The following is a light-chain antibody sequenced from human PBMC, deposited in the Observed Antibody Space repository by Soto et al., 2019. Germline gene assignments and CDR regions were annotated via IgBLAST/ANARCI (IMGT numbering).Light chain of an antibody. V-gene: IGKV3-20*01. Sequence: EIVLTQSPGTLSLSPGDRVTLSCRASQSVSSCYLAWYQQTPGQAPRLLIYGAASRSTGIPARFRSSGAGTDFTLTISRLEPEDFSVYYCQQYGNSLYTFGQGTKLEIK. CDR2: GAA. CDR1: QSVSSCY. CDR3: QQYGNSLYT. J-gene: IGKJ2*01.